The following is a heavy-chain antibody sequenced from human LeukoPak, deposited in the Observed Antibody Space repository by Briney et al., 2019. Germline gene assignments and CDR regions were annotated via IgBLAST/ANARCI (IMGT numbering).Heavy chain of an antibody. Sequence: GGSLRLSCVVSGFSFSTYGMHWVRQAPGKGLEWVAAVSDDGRTTNYADSVKGRFIISRDNSNHSLFLQMNSLRAEDTAIYYCAKDPRQGVAHFFFDSWGQGTLVAVSS. V-gene: IGHV3-30*18. J-gene: IGHJ4*02. D-gene: IGHD2-15*01. CDR1: GFSFSTYG. CDR3: AKDPRQGVAHFFFDS. CDR2: VSDDGRTT.